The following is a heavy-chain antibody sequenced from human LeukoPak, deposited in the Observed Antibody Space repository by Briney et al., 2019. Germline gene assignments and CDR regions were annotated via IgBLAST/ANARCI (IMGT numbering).Heavy chain of an antibody. CDR1: GGSFSGYY. D-gene: IGHD6-13*01. V-gene: IGHV4-34*01. CDR3: AGAYSSSWYFNWFGP. J-gene: IGHJ5*02. CDR2: INHSGST. Sequence: SETLSLTCAVYGGSFSGYYWSWIRQPPGKGLEWIGEINHSGSTNYNPSLKSRVTISVDTSKNQFSLNLSSVTAADTAVYYCAGAYSSSWYFNWFGPWGQGTLVTVSS.